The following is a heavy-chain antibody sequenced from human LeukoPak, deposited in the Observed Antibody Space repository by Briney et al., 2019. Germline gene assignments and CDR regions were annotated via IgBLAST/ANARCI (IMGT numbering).Heavy chain of an antibody. CDR2: ISGYNGNT. D-gene: IGHD6-13*01. J-gene: IGHJ5*02. CDR3: ARAFYSGSWYRGHWFDP. CDR1: GYTFTSYG. V-gene: IGHV1-18*01. Sequence: ASVKVSCKASGYTFTSYGISWVRQAPGQGLEWMGLISGYNGNTNYAQKLQGRVTMTTDTSTSTAYMELRSLRSDDTAVYYCARAFYSGSWYRGHWFDPWGQGTLVTVSS.